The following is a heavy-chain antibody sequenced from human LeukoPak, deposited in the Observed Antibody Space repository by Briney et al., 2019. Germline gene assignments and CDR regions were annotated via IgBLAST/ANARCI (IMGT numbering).Heavy chain of an antibody. D-gene: IGHD6-13*01. CDR3: AREPGIAAAGYYYYYGMDV. CDR2: ISSSGSTI. Sequence: GGSLRLSCAASGFTFSDYYMSWIRQAPGKGLEWVSYISSSGSTIYYADSAKGRFTISRDNAKNSLYLQMNSLRAEDTAVYYCAREPGIAAAGYYYYYGMDVWGQGTTVTVSS. CDR1: GFTFSDYY. J-gene: IGHJ6*02. V-gene: IGHV3-11*01.